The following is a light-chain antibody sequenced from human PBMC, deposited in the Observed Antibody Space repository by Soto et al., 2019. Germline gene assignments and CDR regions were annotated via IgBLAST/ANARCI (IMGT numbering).Light chain of an antibody. Sequence: IQLTQSPSSLSASVGDRVAITCRASEGISSSLAWYQEKPGKGPKLLIDTASTLQNGVPSRFSGSGSGTDFTLTISSLQPEDFATYYCLQLKRYPLTFGGGTRVEIK. CDR1: EGISSS. J-gene: IGKJ4*01. V-gene: IGKV1-9*01. CDR3: LQLKRYPLT. CDR2: TAS.